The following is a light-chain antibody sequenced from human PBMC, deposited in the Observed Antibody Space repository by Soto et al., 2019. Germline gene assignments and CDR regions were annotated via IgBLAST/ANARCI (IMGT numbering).Light chain of an antibody. CDR1: ESVSTF. V-gene: IGKV3-11*01. CDR3: QQRSNWPWT. J-gene: IGKJ1*01. CDR2: EAS. Sequence: IVLTQSPATLSLSPGERATLSCRASESVSTFLAWYQQRAGQAPRLLIYEASSRATGIPARFSGGGSGTVFTLTISRLEPEDFAAYYCQQRSNWPWTFGQGTKVDIK.